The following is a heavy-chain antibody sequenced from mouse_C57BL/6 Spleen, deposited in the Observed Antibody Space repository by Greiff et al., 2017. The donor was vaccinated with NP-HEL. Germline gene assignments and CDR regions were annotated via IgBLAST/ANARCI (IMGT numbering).Heavy chain of an antibody. D-gene: IGHD1-1*02. Sequence: EVQVVESGGGLVKPGGSLKLSCAASGFTFSDYGMHWVRQAPEKGLEWVAYISSGSSTIYYADTVKGRFTLSRDNAKHTLFLPMTSVRSEDTAMYYCARGGGPYFDYWGKGTTRTVAS. V-gene: IGHV5-17*01. CDR1: GFTFSDYG. CDR2: ISSGSSTI. CDR3: ARGGGPYFDY. J-gene: IGHJ2*01.